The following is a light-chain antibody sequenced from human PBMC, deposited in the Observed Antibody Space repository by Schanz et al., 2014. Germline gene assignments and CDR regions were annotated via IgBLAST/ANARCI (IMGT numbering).Light chain of an antibody. CDR1: SSNFGSNT. CDR2: FND. J-gene: IGLJ3*02. Sequence: QSVLTQPPSASGTPGQRVTISCSGSSSNFGSNTVNWYQHLPGTAPKLLISFNDQRPSGVPDRFSASKSGTSASLAISGLQSEEEADYYCAGWDDSLNGWVFGGGTKLTVL. V-gene: IGLV1-44*01. CDR3: AGWDDSLNGWV.